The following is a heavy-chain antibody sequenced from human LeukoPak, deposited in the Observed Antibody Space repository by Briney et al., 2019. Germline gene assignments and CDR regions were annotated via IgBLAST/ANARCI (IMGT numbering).Heavy chain of an antibody. Sequence: ASVKVSCKASGGTFSSYAISWVRQAPGQGLEWMGRIIPILGIANYAQKFQGRVTITADKSTSTAYMELSSLRSEDTAVYYCARDPPMTTVVTSDYWGQGTLVTVSS. CDR1: GGTFSSYA. V-gene: IGHV1-69*04. CDR3: ARDPPMTTVVTSDY. J-gene: IGHJ4*02. D-gene: IGHD4-23*01. CDR2: IIPILGIA.